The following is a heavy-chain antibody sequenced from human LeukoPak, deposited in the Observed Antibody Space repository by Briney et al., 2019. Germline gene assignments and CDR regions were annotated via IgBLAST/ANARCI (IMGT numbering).Heavy chain of an antibody. J-gene: IGHJ4*02. Sequence: ASVKVSCKASGYTFTTYGISWVRQAPGEGLECMGWISAYNGNTNYAQKLQGRVTMTTDTSTSTAYMELRSLRSDDTAVYYCARVYYDSSGYYYHDDYWGQGTLVTVSS. V-gene: IGHV1-18*01. D-gene: IGHD3-22*01. CDR2: ISAYNGNT. CDR1: GYTFTTYG. CDR3: ARVYYDSSGYYYHDDY.